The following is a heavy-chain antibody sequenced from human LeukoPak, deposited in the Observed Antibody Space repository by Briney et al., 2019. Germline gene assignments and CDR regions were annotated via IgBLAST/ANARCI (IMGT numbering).Heavy chain of an antibody. J-gene: IGHJ4*02. D-gene: IGHD1-26*01. Sequence: ASVKVSCKASGYTFTTYGISWVRQAPGQGLEWMGWISTNNDNTNYAQKLRGRVAMTTDTSTSTAYMELRSLRSEDTAVYYCATLGEVGAPTYYFDYWGQGTLVTVSS. CDR1: GYTFTTYG. V-gene: IGHV1-18*01. CDR2: ISTNNDNT. CDR3: ATLGEVGAPTYYFDY.